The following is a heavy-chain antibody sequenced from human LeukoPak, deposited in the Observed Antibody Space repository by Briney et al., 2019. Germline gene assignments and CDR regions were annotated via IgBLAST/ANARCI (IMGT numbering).Heavy chain of an antibody. D-gene: IGHD6-6*01. CDR2: IYYSGST. V-gene: IGHV4-39*01. CDR1: GGSISSSSYY. CDR3: ARRNIIAARSSFDP. J-gene: IGHJ5*02. Sequence: SETLSLTCTVSGGSISSSSYYWGWIRQPPGKGLEWIGSIYYSGSTCYNPSLQSRVTISVDTSKNQFSLKLSSVTAADPAVYYCARRNIIAARSSFDPWGQGTLVTVSS.